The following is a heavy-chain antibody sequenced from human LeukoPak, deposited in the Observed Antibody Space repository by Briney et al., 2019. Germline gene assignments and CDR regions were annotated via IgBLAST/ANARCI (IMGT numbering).Heavy chain of an antibody. D-gene: IGHD3-22*01. CDR2: IYYSGST. CDR3: ASDYYDSSGYYSNWFDP. CDR1: GGSISSSSYY. V-gene: IGHV4-39*01. J-gene: IGHJ5*02. Sequence: SETLSLTXTVSGGSISSSSYYWGWIRQPPGKGLEWIGSIYYSGSTYYNPSLKSRVTISVDTSKNQFSLKLSSVTAADTAVYYCASDYYDSSGYYSNWFDPWGQGTLVTVSS.